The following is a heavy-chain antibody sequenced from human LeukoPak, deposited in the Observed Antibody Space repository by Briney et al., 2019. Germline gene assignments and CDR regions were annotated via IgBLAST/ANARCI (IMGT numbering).Heavy chain of an antibody. V-gene: IGHV3-21*01. Sequence: GGSLRLSCAASGFTFSSYSMNWVRQAPGKGLEWVSSISSSSSYIYYADSVKGRFAISRDNAKNSLYLQMNSLRAEDTAVYYCARDSKYSGSYLGGAFDIWGQGTMVTVSS. D-gene: IGHD1-26*01. CDR3: ARDSKYSGSYLGGAFDI. CDR1: GFTFSSYS. CDR2: ISSSSSYI. J-gene: IGHJ3*02.